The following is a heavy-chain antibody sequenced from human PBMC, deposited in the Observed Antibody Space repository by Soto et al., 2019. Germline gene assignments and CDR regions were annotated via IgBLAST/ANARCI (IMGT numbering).Heavy chain of an antibody. V-gene: IGHV3-33*01. CDR2: IWYDGSNK. Sequence: GSLRLSCAASGFTFSSYGMHWVRQAPGKGLEWVAVIWYDGSNKYYADSVKGRFTISRDNSKNTLYLQMNSLRAEDTAVYYCASEGSAADPFDYWGQGTLVTVSS. D-gene: IGHD6-25*01. J-gene: IGHJ4*02. CDR3: ASEGSAADPFDY. CDR1: GFTFSSYG.